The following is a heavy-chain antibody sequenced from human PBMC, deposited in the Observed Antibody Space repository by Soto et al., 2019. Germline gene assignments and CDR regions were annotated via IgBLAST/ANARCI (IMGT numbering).Heavy chain of an antibody. J-gene: IGHJ5*02. CDR1: GCIFSNSR. D-gene: IGHD6-13*01. Sequence: GSLKLCCSACGCIFSNSRMNWVIKAPGKGLEWVSSISSSSSYIYYADSVKGRFTISRDNAKNSLYLQMNSLRAEHTAVYYCAGYRSWAGGWFDLWGQGTLVTVSS. CDR3: AGYRSWAGGWFDL. CDR2: ISSSSSYI. V-gene: IGHV3-21*01.